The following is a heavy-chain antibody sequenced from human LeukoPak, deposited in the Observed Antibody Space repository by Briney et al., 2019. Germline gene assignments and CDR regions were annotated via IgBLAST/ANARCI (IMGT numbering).Heavy chain of an antibody. V-gene: IGHV1-69*13. D-gene: IGHD2-15*01. CDR3: ARDHPKLRLRQEYYFDY. CDR1: GGTFSSYA. CDR2: IIPIFGTA. J-gene: IGHJ4*02. Sequence: ASVKVSCKASGGTFSSYAISWVRQAPGQGLEWMGGIIPIFGTANYAQKFQGRVTITADESTSTAYMELSSLRSEDTAVYYCARDHPKLRLRQEYYFDYWGQGTLVTVSS.